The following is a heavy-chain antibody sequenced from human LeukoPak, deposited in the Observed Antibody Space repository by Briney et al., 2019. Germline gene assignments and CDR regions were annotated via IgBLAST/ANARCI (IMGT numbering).Heavy chain of an antibody. V-gene: IGHV4-59*01. D-gene: IGHD2-21*02. CDR3: ARYVVVTAYFDY. Sequence: SETLSLTCSVSGGSISTAYWSWIRQPPGKGLEWIGYIYYSGSTNYNPSLKSRVTISVDTSKNQFSLKLSSVTAADTAVYYCARYVVVTAYFDYWGQGTLVTVSS. J-gene: IGHJ4*02. CDR1: GGSISTAY. CDR2: IYYSGST.